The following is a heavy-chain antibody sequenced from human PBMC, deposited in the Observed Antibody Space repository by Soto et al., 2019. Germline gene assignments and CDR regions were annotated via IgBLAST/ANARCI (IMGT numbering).Heavy chain of an antibody. CDR2: IYYNSDRI. CDR1: GFTSHDYA. V-gene: IGHV3-9*02. CDR3: VKDVLPGGADY. J-gene: IGHJ4*02. Sequence: EVKLVESGGGLVQPGRSLRLSCAASGFTSHDYAMHWVRQAPGKGLEWVSGIYYNSDRIDYGDSVKGRFATSRANAKNSLYLQMTRLTPEDTAVYYCVKDVLPGGADYWGPGTLVTVSS. D-gene: IGHD3-16*01.